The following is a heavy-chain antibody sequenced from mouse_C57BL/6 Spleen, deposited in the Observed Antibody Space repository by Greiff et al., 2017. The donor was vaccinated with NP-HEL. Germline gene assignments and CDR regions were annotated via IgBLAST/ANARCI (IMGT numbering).Heavy chain of an antibody. Sequence: QVQLQQPGAELVKPGASVKVSCKASGYTFTSYWMHWVKQRPGQGLEWIGRIHPSDSDTNYNQKFKGKATLTVDKSSSTAYMQLSSLTSEDSAIYYWAIPLLYGSRLYFDSWGQGTTLTVSS. CDR1: GYTFTSYW. V-gene: IGHV1-74*01. J-gene: IGHJ2*01. D-gene: IGHD1-1*01. CDR3: AIPLLYGSRLYFDS. CDR2: IHPSDSDT.